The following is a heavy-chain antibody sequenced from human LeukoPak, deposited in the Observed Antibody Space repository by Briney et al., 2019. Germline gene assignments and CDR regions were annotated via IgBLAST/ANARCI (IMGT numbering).Heavy chain of an antibody. CDR3: ARGIPSGSYYTYYFDY. D-gene: IGHD3-10*01. Sequence: PSETLSLTCTVSGGSISSSSYYWGWIRQPPGKGLEWIGSIYYSGSTYYSPSLKSRVTISVDTSKNQFSLKLSSVTAADTAVYYCARGIPSGSYYTYYFDYXGQGTLVTVSS. CDR1: GGSISSSSYY. J-gene: IGHJ4*02. CDR2: IYYSGST. V-gene: IGHV4-39*07.